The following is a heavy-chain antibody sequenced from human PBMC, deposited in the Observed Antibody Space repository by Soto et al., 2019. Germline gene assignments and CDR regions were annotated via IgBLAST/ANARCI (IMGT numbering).Heavy chain of an antibody. Sequence: QVQLVQSGAEVKEPGASVKVSCRASGYTFGSYDINWVRQAAGQGLEWLGWANPSSGNTGYAQKFQGRVTMTRDTPITTAYMELSSLRSEDTAVYFCARAPACGTCYTDLDLWGQGTLVTVSS. CDR1: GYTFGSYD. D-gene: IGHD2-2*02. J-gene: IGHJ4*02. CDR2: ANPSSGNT. CDR3: ARAPACGTCYTDLDL. V-gene: IGHV1-8*01.